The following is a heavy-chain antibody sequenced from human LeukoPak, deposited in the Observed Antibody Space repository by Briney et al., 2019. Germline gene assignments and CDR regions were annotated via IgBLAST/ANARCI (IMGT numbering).Heavy chain of an antibody. CDR3: ATRRVTLYPGGMDV. CDR1: GYTFTSYD. V-gene: IGHV1-8*01. D-gene: IGHD1-14*01. J-gene: IGHJ6*02. Sequence: ASVKVFCKASGYTFTSYDISWVRQATGQGLEWMGWMNPNSGNTGYAQKFQGRVTMTRNTSISTAYMELSSLRSEDTAVYYCATRRVTLYPGGMDVWGQGTTVTVSS. CDR2: MNPNSGNT.